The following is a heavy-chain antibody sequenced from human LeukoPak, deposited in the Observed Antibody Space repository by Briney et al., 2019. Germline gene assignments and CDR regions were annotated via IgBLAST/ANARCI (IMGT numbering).Heavy chain of an antibody. V-gene: IGHV3-21*01. CDR3: ARENPRKNWFDP. J-gene: IGHJ5*02. CDR1: GFTFSSYS. CDR2: ISSSSSYI. Sequence: GGSLRLSCAASGFTFSSYSMNWVRQAPRKGLEWVSSISSSSSYIYYADSVKGRFTISRDNAKNSLYLQMNSLRAEDTAVYYCARENPRKNWFDPWGQGTLVTVSS.